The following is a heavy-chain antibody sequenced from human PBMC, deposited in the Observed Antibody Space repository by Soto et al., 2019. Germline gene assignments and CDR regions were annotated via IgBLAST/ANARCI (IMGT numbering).Heavy chain of an antibody. D-gene: IGHD2-8*01. CDR2: IVVGSGNT. Sequence: SVKVSCKASGNTVPNYAMQWVRQARGQRLEWIGWIVVGSGNTNYAQKFQERVTITRDMSTSTAYMELSSLRSEDTAVYYCAAGVYGGMDVWGQGTTVTVSS. CDR3: AAGVYGGMDV. V-gene: IGHV1-58*02. CDR1: GNTVPNYA. J-gene: IGHJ6*02.